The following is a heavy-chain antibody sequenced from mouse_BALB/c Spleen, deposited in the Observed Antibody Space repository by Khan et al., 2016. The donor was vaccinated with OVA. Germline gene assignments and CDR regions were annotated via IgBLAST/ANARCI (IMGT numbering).Heavy chain of an antibody. Sequence: VRLQQSGPGLVKPSQSLSLTCTVTGYSITNNYAWNWIRQFPGNNLEWMGYISYSGSTNYNPSLKSRISITLDTSKNQFFLQLNSVTTEDTATDYCARGNYYGYYFAYWGQGTTLTVSA. D-gene: IGHD1-1*01. CDR3: ARGNYYGYYFAY. V-gene: IGHV3-2*02. J-gene: IGHJ2*01. CDR1: GYSITNNYA. CDR2: ISYSGST.